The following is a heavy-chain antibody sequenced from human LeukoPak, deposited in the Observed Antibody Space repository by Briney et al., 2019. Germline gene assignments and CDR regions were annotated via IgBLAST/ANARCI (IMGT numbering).Heavy chain of an antibody. CDR3: ARDCAAVPISDALDI. CDR2: ISSSSGTI. J-gene: IGHJ3*02. D-gene: IGHD1-1*01. V-gene: IGHV3-48*01. Sequence: GGSLRLSCAASGFTFSTYSMNWVRQAPGKGLEWVSYISSSSGTIYYADSVKGRFTISRDNAKNSLYLQMNSLRGEDTAVYYCARDCAAVPISDALDIWGQGTMVTVSS. CDR1: GFTFSTYS.